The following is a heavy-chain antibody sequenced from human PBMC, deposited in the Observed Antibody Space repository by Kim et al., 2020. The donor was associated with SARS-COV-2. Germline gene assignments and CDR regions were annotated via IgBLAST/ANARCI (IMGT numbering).Heavy chain of an antibody. CDR1: GFTFSDYY. CDR3: AREGRDGYNPTFDS. Sequence: GGSLRLSCVASGFTFSDYYMSWVRQAPGKGLEWVSYISSSGATIYYADSVKGRFTISRDNAKNSLYLQMNSLRPQDTAVYFCAREGRDGYNPTFDSWGQGTLVTVSS. D-gene: IGHD5-12*01. V-gene: IGHV3-11*01. J-gene: IGHJ4*02. CDR2: ISSSGATI.